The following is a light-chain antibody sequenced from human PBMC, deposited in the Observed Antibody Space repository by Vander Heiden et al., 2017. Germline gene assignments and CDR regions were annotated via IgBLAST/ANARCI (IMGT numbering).Light chain of an antibody. CDR2: GAS. CDR1: QSVTSNN. V-gene: IGKV3-20*01. Sequence: IVLTQSPGTLSLSPGDRATLSCSASQSVTSNNLAWYQQKSGQAPRLLVWGASRRATGIPDRFSGGGSGTDFTLTISRLEPEDFAVYYCQQYGSSPRTFGQGTKVEVK. CDR3: QQYGSSPRT. J-gene: IGKJ1*01.